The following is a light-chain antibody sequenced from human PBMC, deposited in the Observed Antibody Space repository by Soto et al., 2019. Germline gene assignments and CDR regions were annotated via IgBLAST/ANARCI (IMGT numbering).Light chain of an antibody. V-gene: IGLV2-23*01. CDR3: SSNAGSSTLV. J-gene: IGLJ2*01. Sequence: QSVLTQPASVSGSPGQSITISCTGTSSDVGSYNLVSWYQQNPGKAPKLMIYEGSKRPSGVSNRFSGSKSGNTASLTISGLQADDEADYYCSSNAGSSTLVFGGGTQLTVL. CDR1: SSDVGSYNL. CDR2: EGS.